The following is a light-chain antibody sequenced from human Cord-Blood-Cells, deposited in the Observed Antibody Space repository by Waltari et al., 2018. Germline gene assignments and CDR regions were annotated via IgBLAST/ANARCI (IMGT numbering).Light chain of an antibody. CDR2: DVS. CDR1: SSDVGGYNF. V-gene: IGLV2-14*03. J-gene: IGLJ3*02. Sequence: QSALTQPASVSGSPGQSITNPFTGTSSDVGGYNFVSWYQQHPGKAPKLMIYDVSNRPSGVSNRFSGSKSGNTASLTISGLQAEDEADYYCSSYTSSSNWVFGGGTKLTVL. CDR3: SSYTSSSNWV.